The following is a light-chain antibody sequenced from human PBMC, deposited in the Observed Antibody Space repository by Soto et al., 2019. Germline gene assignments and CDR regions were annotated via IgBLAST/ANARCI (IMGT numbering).Light chain of an antibody. Sequence: DIQMTQSPSSLSASVGDRVTITCRASQGIRNDLGWYQQKPGKAPKLLIYDASALPRGVPSRFSGSGSGTKFTLTIASLQPDDFATYYCQQYETFSGTFGPGTKVEI. V-gene: IGKV1-17*01. CDR1: QGIRND. J-gene: IGKJ1*01. CDR2: DAS. CDR3: QQYETFSGT.